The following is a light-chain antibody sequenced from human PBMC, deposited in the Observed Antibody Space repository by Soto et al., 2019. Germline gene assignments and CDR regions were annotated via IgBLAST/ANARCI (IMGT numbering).Light chain of an antibody. J-gene: IGKJ4*01. Sequence: EIVLTQSPGTLSLSPGERATLSCRASQSVSSSYLDWYQQKPGQAPRLLIYGASSRATGIPDRFSGSGSGTDFTLTISRLEPEDFAVYYCQQYGSSPFTFGGGTKVEIK. CDR1: QSVSSSY. CDR2: GAS. CDR3: QQYGSSPFT. V-gene: IGKV3-20*01.